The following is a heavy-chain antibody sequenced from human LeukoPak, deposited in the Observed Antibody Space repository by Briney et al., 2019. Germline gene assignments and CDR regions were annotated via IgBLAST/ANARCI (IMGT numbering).Heavy chain of an antibody. CDR3: TRASRGYRYGFAEY. V-gene: IGHV4-59*01. CDR2: MYFGGSS. D-gene: IGHD5-18*01. Sequence: SETLSPTCTVSGGSTSSLYVSWIRQPPGKGLEWIGYMYFGGSSNYNPSLTSRVTISVDTSKNQLSLNLNSVTAADTAVYYCTRASRGYRYGFAEYWGQGTLVTVSS. J-gene: IGHJ4*02. CDR1: GGSTSSLY.